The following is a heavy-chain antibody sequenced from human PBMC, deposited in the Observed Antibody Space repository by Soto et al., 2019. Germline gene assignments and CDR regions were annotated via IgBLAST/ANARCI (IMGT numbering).Heavy chain of an antibody. CDR2: ISWDSGRI. Sequence: LSLTWTVSGGSISSYYWSWIRQPPGKGLEWVSGISWDSGRIGYADSVKGRFTISRDNAKNSLYLQMNSLRPEDTALYYCAKARLWGGDGYNSYYYNAMDVWGQGTTVTVSS. J-gene: IGHJ6*02. CDR3: AKARLWGGDGYNSYYYNAMDV. D-gene: IGHD3-16*01. CDR1: GGSISSYY. V-gene: IGHV3-9*01.